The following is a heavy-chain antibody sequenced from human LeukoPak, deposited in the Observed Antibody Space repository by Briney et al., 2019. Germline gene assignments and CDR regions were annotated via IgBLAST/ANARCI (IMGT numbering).Heavy chain of an antibody. CDR3: ARGTPGVLWFGEFDY. D-gene: IGHD3-10*01. CDR2: VSYDGSYK. CDR1: GFTFSRYT. Sequence: PGGSLRLSCAASGFTFSRYTIHWVRQVPGKGLEWVAFVSYDGSYKYSAASVKGRFTISRDNSKDTLYLQMNSLRPEDTAVYSCARGTPGVLWFGEFDYWGQGTLVTVSS. J-gene: IGHJ4*02. V-gene: IGHV3-30*04.